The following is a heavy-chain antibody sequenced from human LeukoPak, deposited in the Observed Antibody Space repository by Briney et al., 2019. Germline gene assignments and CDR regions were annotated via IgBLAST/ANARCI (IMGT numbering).Heavy chain of an antibody. J-gene: IGHJ4*02. Sequence: SETLSPNCTVSGDSISSYYWTWIRQPPGKGLEWIGYFYYSGSTNYIPSLKSRVTISGETSKNQFSLKLSSVIAADTAVYYCARSGGNAPYSFISLDYWGQGMLVIVSS. D-gene: IGHD4-23*01. CDR3: ARSGGNAPYSFISLDY. CDR2: FYYSGST. CDR1: GDSISSYY. V-gene: IGHV4-59*01.